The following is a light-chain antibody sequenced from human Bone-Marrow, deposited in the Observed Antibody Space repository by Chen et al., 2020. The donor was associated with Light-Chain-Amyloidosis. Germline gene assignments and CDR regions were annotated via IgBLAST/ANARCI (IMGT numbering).Light chain of an antibody. Sequence: QSVLTQPPSASGTPGQRVTISCSGASSNIGINYVYWYQHFPGAAPNLLIHRNNPRPSGVHHRISASQSGNSAGLADSGLRSEDEADYCSAARDGSLGGYVIGTGTKVNVL. CDR1: SSNIGINY. CDR2: RNN. J-gene: IGLJ1*01. V-gene: IGLV1-47*01. CDR3: AARDGSLGGYV.